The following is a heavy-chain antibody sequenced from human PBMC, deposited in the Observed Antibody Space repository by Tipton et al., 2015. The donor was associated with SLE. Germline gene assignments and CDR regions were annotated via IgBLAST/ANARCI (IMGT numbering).Heavy chain of an antibody. J-gene: IGHJ4*02. CDR3: AKISFGDHPDD. D-gene: IGHD2-21*02. CDR2: TYARDVA. Sequence: SLRLSCAASGFIFTNFAFGWVRQAPGKGLEWVSLTYARDVAYYADSVKGRFTISRDNSKSTLFLQMNSLRPEDTAIYYCAKISFGDHPDDWGQGTLVSVSS. V-gene: IGHV3-23*03. CDR1: GFIFTNFA.